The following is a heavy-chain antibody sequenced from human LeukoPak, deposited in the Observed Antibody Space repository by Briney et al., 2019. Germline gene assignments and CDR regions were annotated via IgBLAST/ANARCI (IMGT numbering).Heavy chain of an antibody. CDR2: VNSDGTTI. J-gene: IGHJ3*02. D-gene: IGHD2-15*01. V-gene: IGHV3-74*01. CDR1: GLTFSNYW. CDR3: ARLRGSGHGFDI. Sequence: GGSLRLSCAASGLTFSNYWMHWVRQAPGKGLVWVSRVNSDGTTITYADSVKGRFTISRDNAKNTLYLQMNSLRAEDTAVYYCARLRGSGHGFDIWGQGTMLTVSS.